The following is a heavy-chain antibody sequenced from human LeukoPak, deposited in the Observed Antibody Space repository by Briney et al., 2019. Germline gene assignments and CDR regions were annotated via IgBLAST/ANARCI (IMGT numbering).Heavy chain of an antibody. CDR1: GDTFTSYY. CDR3: ARGDKGRDGLTITAFDI. J-gene: IGHJ3*02. V-gene: IGHV1-46*01. D-gene: IGHD5-24*01. Sequence: ASVKVSCKASGDTFTSYYMHWVRQAPGQGLEWMGIINPSGGSTSYAQKFQGRVTMTRDTSTSTVYMELSSLRSEDTAVYYCARGDKGRDGLTITAFDIWGQGAMVTVSS. CDR2: INPSGGST.